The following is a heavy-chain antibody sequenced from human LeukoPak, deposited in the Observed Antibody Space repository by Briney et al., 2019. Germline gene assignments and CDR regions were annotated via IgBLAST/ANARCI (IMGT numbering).Heavy chain of an antibody. CDR3: ARDRFHAIDY. V-gene: IGHV3-74*01. J-gene: IGHJ4*02. CDR1: GSTFSDTW. Sequence: GGSLRLSCAASGSTFSDTWMHWVRQAPGEGLVWVSRIRSDGSDTRYAESVKGRFTISRDNAKNTLYLQMNSLRAEDTAVYYCARDRFHAIDYWGQGTLVTVSS. D-gene: IGHD2/OR15-2a*01. CDR2: IRSDGSDT.